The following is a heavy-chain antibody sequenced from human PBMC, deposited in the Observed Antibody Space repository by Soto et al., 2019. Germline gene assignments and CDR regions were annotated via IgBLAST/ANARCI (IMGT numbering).Heavy chain of an antibody. CDR2: ISSSSSYI. CDR1: GFTFSSYS. Sequence: GGSLRLSCAASGFTFSSYSMNWVRQAPGKGLEWVSSISSSSSYIYYADSVKGRFTISRDNAKNSLYLQMNSLRAEDTAVYYCARDLHSNYEGGTISYYGMDVWGQGTTVTVSS. J-gene: IGHJ6*02. CDR3: ARDLHSNYEGGTISYYGMDV. V-gene: IGHV3-21*01. D-gene: IGHD4-4*01.